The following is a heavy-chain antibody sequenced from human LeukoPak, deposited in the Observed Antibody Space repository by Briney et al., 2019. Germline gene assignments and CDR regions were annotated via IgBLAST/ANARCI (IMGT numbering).Heavy chain of an antibody. CDR1: GGSISSGSYY. D-gene: IGHD3-22*01. CDR3: ARQGALTYESSGFSFDY. V-gene: IGHV4-61*02. J-gene: IGHJ4*02. Sequence: SETLSLTCTVSGGSISSGSYYWSWIRQPAGKGLEWIGRIYTSGSTNYNPSLKSRVTISVDTSKNQFSLKLSSVTAADTAVYYCARQGALTYESSGFSFDYWGQGTLVTVSS. CDR2: IYTSGST.